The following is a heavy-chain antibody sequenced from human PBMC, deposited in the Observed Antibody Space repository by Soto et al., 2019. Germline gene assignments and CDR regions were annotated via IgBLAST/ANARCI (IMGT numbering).Heavy chain of an antibody. J-gene: IGHJ6*02. Sequence: QVQLQESGPGLVKPSQTLSLTCTVSGGSISSGGYYWTWILQHPGKGLEWIGYNYYSGITYYNPTLKSRVTLSLDKSKNQFSLKLSSVTAADTAVYYCARGSSIAGLYYGMDVWGQGTTVTVSS. D-gene: IGHD6-6*01. V-gene: IGHV4-31*03. CDR2: NYYSGIT. CDR3: ARGSSIAGLYYGMDV. CDR1: GGSISSGGYY.